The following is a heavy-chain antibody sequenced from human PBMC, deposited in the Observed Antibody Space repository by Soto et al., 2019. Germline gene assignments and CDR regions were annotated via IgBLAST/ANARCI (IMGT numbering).Heavy chain of an antibody. V-gene: IGHV3-23*01. D-gene: IGHD2-21*02. CDR2: ISGSGGST. J-gene: IGHJ6*02. CDR3: AKGVVTASYYYYGMDV. CDR1: GFTFSSYA. Sequence: EVQLLESGGGLVQHGGSLRLSCAASGFTFSSYAMSWVRQAPGKGLEWVSAISGSGGSTYYADSVKGRFTISRDNSKNTLYLQMNSLRAEDTAVYYCAKGVVTASYYYYGMDVWGQGTTVTVSS.